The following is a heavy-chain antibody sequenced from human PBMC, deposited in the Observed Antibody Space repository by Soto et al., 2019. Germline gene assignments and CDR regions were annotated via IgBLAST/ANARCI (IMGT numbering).Heavy chain of an antibody. CDR3: ARGHDIVVVPPGYFDS. V-gene: IGHV3-21*01. J-gene: IGHJ4*02. D-gene: IGHD2-2*01. Sequence: GGSLRLSCSASGFTFSSCSMTWVRQAPGKGLEWVSSISSSRGYIFYADSLKGRFTISRDNAKNPLYLQMNSLRAEDTAVYYCARGHDIVVVPPGYFDSWGQGALVTVSS. CDR2: ISSSRGYI. CDR1: GFTFSSCS.